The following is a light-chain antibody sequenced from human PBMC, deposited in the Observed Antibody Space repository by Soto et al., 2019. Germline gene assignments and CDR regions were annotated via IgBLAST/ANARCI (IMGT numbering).Light chain of an antibody. CDR2: GAS. CDR1: QSVSSSY. J-gene: IGKJ1*01. CDR3: QQYGNSRT. Sequence: EIGLTQSPGTLSLSPGERATLSCRASQSVSSSYLAWYQQKPGQAPRLLIYGASSRATGIPDRFSGSGSGTYFTLTISRLEPEDFAVYYCQQYGNSRTFGQGTKVEIK. V-gene: IGKV3-20*01.